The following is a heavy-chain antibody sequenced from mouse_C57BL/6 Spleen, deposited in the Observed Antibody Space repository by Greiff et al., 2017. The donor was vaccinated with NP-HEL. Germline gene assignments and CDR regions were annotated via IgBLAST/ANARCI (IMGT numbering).Heavy chain of an antibody. CDR1: GFTFSDYG. CDR2: ISSGSSTI. J-gene: IGHJ3*01. Sequence: EVKVVESGGGLVKPGGSLKLSCAASGFTFSDYGMHWVRQAPEKGLEWVAYISSGSSTIYYADTVKGRFTISRDNAKNTLVLQMTSLRSEDTAMYYCARRDGYSFAYWGQGTLVTVSA. D-gene: IGHD2-3*01. V-gene: IGHV5-17*01. CDR3: ARRDGYSFAY.